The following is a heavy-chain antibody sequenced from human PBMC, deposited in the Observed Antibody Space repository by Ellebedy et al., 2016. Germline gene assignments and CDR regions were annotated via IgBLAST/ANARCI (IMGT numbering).Heavy chain of an antibody. V-gene: IGHV3-23*01. CDR1: GFTFSDYY. Sequence: GESLKISXAASGFTFSDYYMSWIRQAPGKGLEWVSGISHTGESTYYADSVKGRFTICRDNSKNTLCLQMNSLRAEDTAVYYCARMGGSGSGSSKYWGQGTLVTVSS. J-gene: IGHJ4*02. CDR2: ISHTGEST. CDR3: ARMGGSGSGSSKY. D-gene: IGHD3-10*01.